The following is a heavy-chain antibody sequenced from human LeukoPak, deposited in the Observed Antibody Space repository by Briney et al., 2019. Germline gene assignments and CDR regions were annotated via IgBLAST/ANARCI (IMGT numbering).Heavy chain of an antibody. CDR1: GGSISSGGYY. D-gene: IGHD3-22*01. CDR3: ARQGYDSSGYYATSFDY. CDR2: IYYSGST. Sequence: SQTLSLTCTVSGGSISSGGYYWSWIRQHPGKGLEWIGYIYYSGSTYYNPSLKSRVTISVDTSKNQFSLKLSSVTAADTAVYYCARQGYDSSGYYATSFDYWGQGTPVTVSS. J-gene: IGHJ4*02. V-gene: IGHV4-31*03.